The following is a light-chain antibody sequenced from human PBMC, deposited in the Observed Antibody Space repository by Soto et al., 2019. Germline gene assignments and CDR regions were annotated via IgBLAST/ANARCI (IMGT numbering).Light chain of an antibody. CDR2: GAS. CDR1: QSVSSSY. V-gene: IGKV3-20*01. Sequence: EIVLTQSPGTLSLSPGERATLSCRASQSVSSSYLAWYQQKPGQAPRILIYGASSRDTGIPDRFSGSGSGTDFTLTISRLEPEDFAVYYCQQYGSSPYTFGPGTKVDIK. J-gene: IGKJ3*01. CDR3: QQYGSSPYT.